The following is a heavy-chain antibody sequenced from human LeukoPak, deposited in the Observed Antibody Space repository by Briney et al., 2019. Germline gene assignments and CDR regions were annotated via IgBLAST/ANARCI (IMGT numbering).Heavy chain of an antibody. D-gene: IGHD5-12*01. CDR2: INHSGST. CDR1: GGSFSGYY. J-gene: IGHJ6*03. Sequence: SETLSLTCAVYGGSFSGYYWSWIRQPPGKGPEWIGEINHSGSTNYNPSLKSRVTISVDTSKNQFSLKLSSVTAADTAVYYCARAVRGYSGYALYYYYMDVWGKGTTVTVSS. CDR3: ARAVRGYSGYALYYYYMDV. V-gene: IGHV4-34*01.